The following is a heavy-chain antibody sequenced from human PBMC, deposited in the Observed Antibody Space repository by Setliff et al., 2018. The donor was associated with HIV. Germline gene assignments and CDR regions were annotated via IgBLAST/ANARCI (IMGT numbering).Heavy chain of an antibody. CDR1: GFTFNSYA. CDR3: AQDLLPTISGNFFPYYYGMDV. J-gene: IGHJ6*02. V-gene: IGHV3-23*01. CDR2: ISSSGNSA. Sequence: LRLSCVASGFTFNSYAFNWVRQAPGEGLEWVSFISSSGNSAYYADSVEGRFTVSRDNSKNPVYLQMNSLRVEDTAVYYCAQDLLPTISGNFFPYYYGMDVWGQGTTVTVSS. D-gene: IGHD5-12*01.